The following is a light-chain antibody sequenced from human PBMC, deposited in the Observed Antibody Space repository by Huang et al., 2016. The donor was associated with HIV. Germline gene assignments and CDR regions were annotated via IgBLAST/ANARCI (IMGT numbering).Light chain of an antibody. J-gene: IGKJ5*01. Sequence: DIQMTQSPSSLSASVGDRVTITCRASQGISNSLAWYQQKPGKAPKLLLYAASRLKSGVPSRFSGSGSGTYYTLTISSLQPEDFATYYCQQYYNTPPITFGQGTRLEIK. CDR1: QGISNS. V-gene: IGKV1-NL1*01. CDR2: AAS. CDR3: QQYYNTPPIT.